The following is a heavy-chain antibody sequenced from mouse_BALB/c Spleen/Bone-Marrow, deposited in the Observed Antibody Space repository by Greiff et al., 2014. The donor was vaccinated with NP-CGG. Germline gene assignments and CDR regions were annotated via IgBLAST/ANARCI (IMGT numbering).Heavy chain of an antibody. D-gene: IGHD2-1*01. CDR1: GFTFSSFG. CDR3: ARGGNYAWFAY. CDR2: ISSGSSTI. J-gene: IGHJ3*01. Sequence: EVQVVESGGGLVQPGGSRKLSCVASGFTFSSFGMHWVRQAPEKGLEWVAYISSGSSTIYYADTVKGRFTISRDNPKNTLFLQMTSLRSEDTAMYYCARGGNYAWFAYWGQGTLVTVSA. V-gene: IGHV5-17*02.